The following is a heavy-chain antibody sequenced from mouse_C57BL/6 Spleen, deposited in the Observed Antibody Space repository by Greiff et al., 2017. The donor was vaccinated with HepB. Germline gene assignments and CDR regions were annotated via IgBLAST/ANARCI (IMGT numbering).Heavy chain of an antibody. CDR2: ISYDGSN. CDR1: GYSITSGYY. Sequence: EVQLQQSGPGLVKPSQSLSLTCSVTGYSITSGYYWNWIRQFPGNKLEWMGNISYDGSNNYNPSLKNRISITRDTSKNQFFLKLNSVTTEDTATYYCAREGILLRYFDYWGQGTTLTVSS. V-gene: IGHV3-6*01. J-gene: IGHJ2*01. D-gene: IGHD1-1*01. CDR3: AREGILLRYFDY.